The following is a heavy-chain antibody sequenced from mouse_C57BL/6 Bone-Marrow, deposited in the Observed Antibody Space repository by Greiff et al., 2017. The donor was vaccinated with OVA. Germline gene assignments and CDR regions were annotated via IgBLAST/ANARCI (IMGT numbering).Heavy chain of an antibody. CDR1: GFTFSDFY. V-gene: IGHV7-1*01. D-gene: IGHD2-4*01. CDR2: SRNKANDYTT. CDR3: ARDANYDYERAMDY. J-gene: IGHJ4*01. Sequence: EVKLMESGGGLVQSGRSLRLSCATSGFTFSDFYMEWVRQAPGKGLEWIAASRNKANDYTTEYSASVKGRFIVSRDTSQSILYLQMNALRAEDTAIYYCARDANYDYERAMDYWGQGTSVTVSS.